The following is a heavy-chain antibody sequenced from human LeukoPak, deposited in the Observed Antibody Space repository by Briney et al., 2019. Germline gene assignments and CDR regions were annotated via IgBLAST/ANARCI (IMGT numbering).Heavy chain of an antibody. CDR1: GYTFTSYG. CDR3: ARGGTITIFGVVEPFDP. J-gene: IGHJ5*02. CDR2: ISAYNGNT. V-gene: IGHV1-18*01. D-gene: IGHD3-3*01. Sequence: GASVKVSCKASGYTFTSYGISWVRQAPGQGLEWMGWISAYNGNTNYAQKLQGRVTMTTDTSTSTAYMELSSLRSEDTAVYYCARGGTITIFGVVEPFDPWGQGTLVTVSS.